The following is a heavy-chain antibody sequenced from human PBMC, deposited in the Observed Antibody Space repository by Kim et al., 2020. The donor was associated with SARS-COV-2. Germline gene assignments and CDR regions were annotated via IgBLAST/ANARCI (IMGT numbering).Heavy chain of an antibody. Sequence: GGSLRLSCAASVFTFSSYAMSWVRQAPGKGLEWVSTISSSGGNTYYADSVKGRFTISRDNSKNTLCLQMNSLRADDTAVYYCAKGGGSIRYYIDYWGQGTLDTVSS. J-gene: IGHJ4*02. CDR3: AKGGGSIRYYIDY. V-gene: IGHV3-23*01. D-gene: IGHD2-15*01. CDR2: ISSSGGNT. CDR1: VFTFSSYA.